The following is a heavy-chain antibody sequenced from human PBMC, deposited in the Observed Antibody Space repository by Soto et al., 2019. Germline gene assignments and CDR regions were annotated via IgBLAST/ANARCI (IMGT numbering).Heavy chain of an antibody. J-gene: IGHJ6*02. D-gene: IGHD3-22*01. Sequence: PSEILSLTCTVSGGSISSYYWSWIRQPPGKGLEWIGYIYYSGSTNYNPSLKSRVTISVDTSKNQFSLKLSSVTAADTAVYYCARSPDSSGYYPRWYYYGMDVWGQGTTVTVSS. CDR3: ARSPDSSGYYPRWYYYGMDV. V-gene: IGHV4-59*12. CDR2: IYYSGST. CDR1: GGSISSYY.